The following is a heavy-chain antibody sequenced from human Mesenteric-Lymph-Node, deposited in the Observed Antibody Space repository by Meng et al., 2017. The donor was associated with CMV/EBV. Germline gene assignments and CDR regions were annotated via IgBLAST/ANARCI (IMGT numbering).Heavy chain of an antibody. V-gene: IGHV3-11*04. Sequence: SCAASGFTFSDYWMSWVRQAPGKGLEWVSYMSNGGSKIYYADSVKGRFTISRDNAKNSLYLQMNSLRADDTAVYYCARGLHISVGISWGQGTLVTVSS. CDR3: ARGLHISVGIS. CDR2: MSNGGSKI. CDR1: GFTFSDYW. J-gene: IGHJ5*02. D-gene: IGHD6-19*01.